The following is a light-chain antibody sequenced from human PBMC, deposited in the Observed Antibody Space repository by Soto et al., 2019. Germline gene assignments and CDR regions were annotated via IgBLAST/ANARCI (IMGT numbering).Light chain of an antibody. CDR3: SSCSSSSTYV. Sequence: QSALTQPASVSGSPGQSITMSCTGTSSDVGGYNYVSWYQQYPGKAPKLMIYEVSNRPSGVSNRFSGSKSGNTASLTISGLQAEDEADYYCSSCSSSSTYVFGTGTKVTVL. CDR1: SSDVGGYNY. V-gene: IGLV2-14*01. J-gene: IGLJ1*01. CDR2: EVS.